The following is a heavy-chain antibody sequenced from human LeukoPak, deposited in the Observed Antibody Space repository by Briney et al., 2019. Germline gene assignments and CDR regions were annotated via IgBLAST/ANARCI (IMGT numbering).Heavy chain of an antibody. CDR2: INAGNGNT. CDR1: GYTFTNHG. J-gene: IGHJ4*02. V-gene: IGHV1-18*01. Sequence: ASVKVSCKASGYTFTNHGISWVRQAPGQGLEWMGWINAGNGNTKYPQKFQGRVTITRDTSASTAYMELSSLRSEDTAVYYCARGGDSTMVRGVIITQPFDYWGQGTLVTVSS. CDR3: ARGGDSTMVRGVIITQPFDY. D-gene: IGHD3-10*01.